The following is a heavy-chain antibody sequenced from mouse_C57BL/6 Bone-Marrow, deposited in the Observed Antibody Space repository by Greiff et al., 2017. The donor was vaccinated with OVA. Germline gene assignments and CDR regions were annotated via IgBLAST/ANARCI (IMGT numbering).Heavy chain of an antibody. D-gene: IGHD2-2*01. CDR3: ASYVYYYAMDY. J-gene: IGHJ4*01. Sequence: QVQLQQPGAELVKPGASVKLSCKASGYTFTSYWMHWVKQRPGQGLEWIGMIHPNSGSTNYNEKFKSKATLTVDKSSSTAYMQLSSLTSEDSAVYYCASYVYYYAMDYWGQGTSVTVSS. CDR2: IHPNSGST. V-gene: IGHV1-64*01. CDR1: GYTFTSYW.